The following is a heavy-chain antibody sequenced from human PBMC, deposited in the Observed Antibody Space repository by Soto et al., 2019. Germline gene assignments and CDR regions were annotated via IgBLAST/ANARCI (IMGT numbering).Heavy chain of an antibody. D-gene: IGHD3-10*01. V-gene: IGHV4-38-2*01. Sequence: PSENLSLTLAVSGYSLSSGYYWGWIPQPPGKGLEWIGSIYHSGSTYYSPSLKSRVTISVDTSKNQFSLKLSSVTAADTAVYYRVGPYYYGSGSYFHAMDVWGQGTTVTVS. CDR1: GYSLSSGYY. J-gene: IGHJ6*02. CDR2: IYHSGST. CDR3: VGPYYYGSGSYFHAMDV.